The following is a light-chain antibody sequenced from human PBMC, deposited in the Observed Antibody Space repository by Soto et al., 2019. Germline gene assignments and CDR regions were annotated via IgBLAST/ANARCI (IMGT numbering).Light chain of an antibody. CDR3: QQYNSWPLT. J-gene: IGKJ4*01. Sequence: ETVMTQSPATLSVSPGERATLSCRASQSVSSNLAWYQQKPGQPPRLPIYDISTRATGIPTRFSGSGSGTEFTLTISSLQSEDFEVYYCQQYNSWPLTFGGGTKVDI. V-gene: IGKV3D-15*01. CDR2: DIS. CDR1: QSVSSN.